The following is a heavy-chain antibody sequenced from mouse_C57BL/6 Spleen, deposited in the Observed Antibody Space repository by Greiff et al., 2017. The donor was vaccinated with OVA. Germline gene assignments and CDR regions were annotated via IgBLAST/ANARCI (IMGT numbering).Heavy chain of an antibody. Sequence: EVQLQQSGPELVKPGASVKISCKASGYTFTDYYMNWVKQSHGKSLEWIGDINPNNGGTSYNQKFKGKATLTVDKSSSTAYMELRSLTSEDSAVYYCARIGGYYNWYFDVWGTGTTVTVSS. V-gene: IGHV1-26*01. D-gene: IGHD2-3*01. CDR1: GYTFTDYY. CDR2: INPNNGGT. J-gene: IGHJ1*03. CDR3: ARIGGYYNWYFDV.